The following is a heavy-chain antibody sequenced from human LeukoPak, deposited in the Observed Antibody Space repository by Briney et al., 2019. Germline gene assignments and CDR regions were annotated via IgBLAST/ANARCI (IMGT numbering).Heavy chain of an antibody. CDR1: GGSISSYY. D-gene: IGHD3-9*01. J-gene: IGHJ6*03. V-gene: IGHV4-59*01. CDR3: ARESPYYDILTGYYYYMDV. Sequence: SETLSLTCTVSGGSISSYYGSWIRQPPGKGLEWIGYIYSSGSTNYNPSLKSRVTISVDTSKNQFSLTLSSVTAADTAVYYCARESPYYDILTGYYYYMDVWGKGTTVTVSS. CDR2: IYSSGST.